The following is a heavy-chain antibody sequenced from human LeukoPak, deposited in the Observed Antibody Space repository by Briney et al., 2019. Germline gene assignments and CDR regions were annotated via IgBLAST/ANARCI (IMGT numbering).Heavy chain of an antibody. CDR1: GYTFTSYD. V-gene: IGHV1-8*01. Sequence: GASVEVSCKASGYTFTSYDINWVRQATGQGLEWMGWMNPNSGNTGYAQKFQGRVTMTRNTSISTAYMELSSLRSEDTAVYYCARSVVDYYDSSGYGWFDPWGQGTLVTVSS. CDR2: MNPNSGNT. D-gene: IGHD3-22*01. CDR3: ARSVVDYYDSSGYGWFDP. J-gene: IGHJ5*02.